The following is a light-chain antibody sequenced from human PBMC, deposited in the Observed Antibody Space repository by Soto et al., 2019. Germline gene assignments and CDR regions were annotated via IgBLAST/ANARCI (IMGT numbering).Light chain of an antibody. J-gene: IGKJ1*01. CDR1: QSIDSAY. CDR3: QQYDTSPRT. V-gene: IGKV3-20*01. Sequence: EIVLTQSPGTLSLSPGERATFSCRASQSIDSAYLAWYQQKPGQAPRLLIYATSSRATGVPVRFSGSGSGTDFTLTISRLEPEDFAVYFCQQYDTSPRTLGQGTKVVIK. CDR2: ATS.